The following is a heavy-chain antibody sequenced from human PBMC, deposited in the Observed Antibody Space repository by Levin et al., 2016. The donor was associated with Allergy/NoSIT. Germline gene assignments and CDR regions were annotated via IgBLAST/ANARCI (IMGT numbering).Heavy chain of an antibody. CDR2: IWNDGTNK. CDR1: GFTFSDYS. D-gene: IGHD6-19*01. Sequence: GGSLRLSCAASGFTFSDYSMHWVRQAPGKGLEWVALIWNDGTNKYYGDSVTGRFTISRDNSQNTLYLQMDSLRVEDTAVYYCARDLGYNSGHPLDIWGQGTMVTVSS. CDR3: ARDLGYNSGHPLDI. V-gene: IGHV3-33*01. J-gene: IGHJ3*02.